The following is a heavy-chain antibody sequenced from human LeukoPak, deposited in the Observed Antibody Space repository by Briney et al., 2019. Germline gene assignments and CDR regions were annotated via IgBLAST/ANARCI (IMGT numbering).Heavy chain of an antibody. V-gene: IGHV5-51*01. CDR2: IYPGDSDT. CDR3: ARGSSWAGGTANFDY. CDR1: GYSFTSYW. D-gene: IGHD3-16*01. J-gene: IGHJ4*02. Sequence: GESLKISCKGSGYSFTSYWIGWVRQMPGKGLEWMGIIYPGDSDTRYSPSFQGQVTISADKSISTGYLQRSSLKASDTAMYYCARGSSWAGGTANFDYWGQGTLVTVSS.